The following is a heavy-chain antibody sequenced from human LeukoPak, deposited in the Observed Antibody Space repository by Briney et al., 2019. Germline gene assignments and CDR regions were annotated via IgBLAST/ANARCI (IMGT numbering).Heavy chain of an antibody. J-gene: IGHJ4*02. CDR3: ARRSYGSGSDHFDY. CDR1: GFTFSDYF. V-gene: IGHV3-11*01. Sequence: GGSLRLSCAASGFTFSDYFMTWIRQAPGKGLEWVSYISTSGRSIDYADSVRGRFTISRDNAKNSLYLQMNSLRAEDTAVYYCARRSYGSGSDHFDYWSQGTLVTVS. D-gene: IGHD3-10*01. CDR2: ISTSGRSI.